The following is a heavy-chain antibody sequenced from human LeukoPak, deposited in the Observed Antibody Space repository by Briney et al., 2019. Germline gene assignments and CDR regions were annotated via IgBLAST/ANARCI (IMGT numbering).Heavy chain of an antibody. CDR2: ISWNSGSI. Sequence: PGRSLRLSCAASGFTFDDYAMHWVRQAPGKGLEWVSGISWNSGSIGYADSVKGRFTISRDNAKNSLYLQMDSLRAEDTALYYCAKDTKFGVEMATMENWGQGTLVTVSS. V-gene: IGHV3-9*01. J-gene: IGHJ4*02. CDR3: AKDTKFGVEMATMEN. D-gene: IGHD5-24*01. CDR1: GFTFDDYA.